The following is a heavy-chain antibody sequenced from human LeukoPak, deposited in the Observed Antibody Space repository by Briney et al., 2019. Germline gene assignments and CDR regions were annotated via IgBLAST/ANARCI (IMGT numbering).Heavy chain of an antibody. J-gene: IGHJ4*02. CDR1: RFTLRSYW. CDR3: VRDAYNILTAPYFDY. CDR2: INSDGSTT. Sequence: GRSLRLSCAASRFTLRSYWMHWVRQAPGKGLLWVSRINSDGSTTSYADPVKGRFTISRDNAKNTLYLQMDSLRAEDTAVYYCVRDAYNILTAPYFDYWGQGTLVTVSS. V-gene: IGHV3-74*01. D-gene: IGHD3-9*01.